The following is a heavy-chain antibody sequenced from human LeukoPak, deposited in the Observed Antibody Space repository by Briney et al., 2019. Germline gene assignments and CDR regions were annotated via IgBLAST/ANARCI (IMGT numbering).Heavy chain of an antibody. D-gene: IGHD2/OR15-2a*01. J-gene: IGHJ2*01. CDR3: ARDERLCKSTSFYPWYFGL. CDR1: GYTFTVYY. V-gene: IGHV1-2*02. CDR2: VNPNSGAT. Sequence: ASVMLSCKASGYTFTVYYIHWVRQAPGQGLEGVGYVNPNSGATNFAQKFQGRVTMTRDTSITTAYMELSSLTSDDTAVYFCARDERLCKSTSFYPWYFGLWGRGTQVTVSS.